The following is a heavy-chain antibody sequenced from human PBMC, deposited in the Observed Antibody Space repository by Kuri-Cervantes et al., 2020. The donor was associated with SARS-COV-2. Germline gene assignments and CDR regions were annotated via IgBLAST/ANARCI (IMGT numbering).Heavy chain of an antibody. Sequence: GGSLRLSCAASGFTVSSNYMSWVRQAPGKGLEWVSVIYSGGSTYCADSVKGRFTISRDNSKNTLYLQMNSLRAEDTAVYYCARDSPTWIHTFDYWGQGTLVTVSS. CDR3: ARDSPTWIHTFDY. J-gene: IGHJ4*02. CDR2: IYSGGST. CDR1: GFTVSSNY. D-gene: IGHD5-18*01. V-gene: IGHV3-66*02.